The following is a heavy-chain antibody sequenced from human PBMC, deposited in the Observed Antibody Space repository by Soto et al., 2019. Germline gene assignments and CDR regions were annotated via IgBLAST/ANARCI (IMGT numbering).Heavy chain of an antibody. Sequence: KTWGSLRLSCAASGLFFSDYYFIFIRHSPGKALECVAYISGTGDTKYYADSVTGRFTISRDNPKNSLYLQMNSLRPEDAAVYYCAIGGGQIYYKGLDVWGQGTTVTVSS. CDR1: GLFFSDYY. J-gene: IGHJ6*02. D-gene: IGHD3-10*01. V-gene: IGHV3-11*01. CDR3: AIGGGQIYYKGLDV. CDR2: ISGTGDTK.